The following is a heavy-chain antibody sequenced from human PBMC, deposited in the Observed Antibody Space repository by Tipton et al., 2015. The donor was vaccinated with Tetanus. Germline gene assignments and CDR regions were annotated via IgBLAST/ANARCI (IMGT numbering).Heavy chain of an antibody. CDR3: AGLYYYDSASYPLY. V-gene: IGHV4-4*07. D-gene: IGHD3-10*01. J-gene: IGHJ4*02. CDR2: IYTSGTT. CDR1: GGSMISYY. Sequence: TLSLTCTVSGGSMISYYWSWIRQPAGKGLEWIGRIYTSGTTNYNPSLKSRVTMSVDTSKNQFSLRLRSVTAADTAVFYCAGLYYYDSASYPLYWGQGTLVTVSS.